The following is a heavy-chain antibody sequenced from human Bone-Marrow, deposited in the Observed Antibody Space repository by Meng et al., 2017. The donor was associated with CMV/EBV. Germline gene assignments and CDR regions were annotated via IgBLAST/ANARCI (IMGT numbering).Heavy chain of an antibody. CDR2: ISSSGSTI. CDR3: AREDSSGWNRTFYFDF. J-gene: IGHJ4*02. Sequence: GGSLRLSCAASGFTFSSYSMNWVRQAPGKGLEWVSYISSSGSTIYYADSVKGRFTISRDNAKNSLYLQMNSLRAEDTAVYCCAREDSSGWNRTFYFDFWGQGALVTVSS. CDR1: GFTFSSYS. V-gene: IGHV3-48*04. D-gene: IGHD6-19*01.